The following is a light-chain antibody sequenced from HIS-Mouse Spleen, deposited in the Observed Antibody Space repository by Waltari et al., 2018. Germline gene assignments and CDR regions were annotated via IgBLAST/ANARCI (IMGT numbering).Light chain of an antibody. CDR2: KAS. CDR1: QSISSW. CDR3: QQYNSYSGRWT. V-gene: IGKV1-5*03. J-gene: IGKJ1*01. Sequence: DIQMTQSPSTLSASVGDRVTITCRASQSISSWLAWYQQKPGKAPKLLIYKASSLESGVPSRFSGSGSGTEFTLTISSLQPDDFATYYCQQYNSYSGRWTFGQGTKVEIK.